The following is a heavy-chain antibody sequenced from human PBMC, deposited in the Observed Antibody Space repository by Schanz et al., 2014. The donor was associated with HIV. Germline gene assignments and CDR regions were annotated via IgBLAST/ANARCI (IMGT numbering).Heavy chain of an antibody. D-gene: IGHD1-1*01. CDR3: ARDIKYDDPFQYGMDV. CDR2: VPPMFGTT. V-gene: IGHV1-69*13. J-gene: IGHJ6*02. CDR1: HYSFTNYG. Sequence: QAQLVQSGAEVKKPGAAVKVSCTGLHYSFTNYGLSWVRQAPGQGLEWMGGVPPMFGTTNYAQKFQGRITSTADESTKTAYMDLSSLTSEDTAVYFCARDIKYDDPFQYGMDVWGQGTTVSVSS.